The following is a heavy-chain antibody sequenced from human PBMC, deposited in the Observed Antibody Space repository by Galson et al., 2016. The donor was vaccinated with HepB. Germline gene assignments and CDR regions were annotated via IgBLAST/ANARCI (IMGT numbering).Heavy chain of an antibody. D-gene: IGHD2-8*01. V-gene: IGHV3-21*01. CDR2: ISSSSADI. J-gene: IGHJ4*02. CDR1: GFTFRSYT. Sequence: SLRLSCAASGFTFRSYTMNWVRQAPGKGLECVSSISSSSADIYYRDSVKGRFTISRDNAKNSLFLHMNSLRAEDTAMYHCVLLIGSNGHLDSWGQGTLVTVSS. CDR3: VLLIGSNGHLDS.